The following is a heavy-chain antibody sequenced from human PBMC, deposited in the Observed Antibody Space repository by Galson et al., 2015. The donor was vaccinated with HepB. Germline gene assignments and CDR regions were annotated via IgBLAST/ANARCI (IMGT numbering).Heavy chain of an antibody. D-gene: IGHD3-16*01. CDR1: GFTFDDYA. J-gene: IGHJ3*02. V-gene: IGHV3-9*01. CDR2: ISWNSGSI. Sequence: SLRLSCAASGFTFDDYAMHWVRQAPGKGLEWVSGISWNSGSIGYADSVKGRFTISRDNAKNSLYLQMHSLRAEDTALYYCAKDTTPERRGFGAFDIWGQGTMVTVSS. CDR3: AKDTTPERRGFGAFDI.